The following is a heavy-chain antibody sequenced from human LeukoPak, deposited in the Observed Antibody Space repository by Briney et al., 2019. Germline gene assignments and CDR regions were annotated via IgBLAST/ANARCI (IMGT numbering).Heavy chain of an antibody. CDR3: ARVSSGYSADY. CDR1: GYTFTGYY. V-gene: IGHV1-2*02. Sequence: ASVKVSCKASGYTFTGYYMHWVRPAPGQGLEWMGWINPNSGGTDSAQKFQGRVTMTRDTSISTAYMELSRLTSDDTAVYYCARVSSGYSADYWGQGTLVTVSS. D-gene: IGHD6-13*01. CDR2: INPNSGGT. J-gene: IGHJ4*02.